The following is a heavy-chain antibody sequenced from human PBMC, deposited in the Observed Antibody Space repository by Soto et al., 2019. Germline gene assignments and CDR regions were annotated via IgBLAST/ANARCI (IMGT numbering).Heavy chain of an antibody. CDR3: TTGIYYDILTGYHNVAY. CDR1: GLNLSHPW. D-gene: IGHD3-9*01. CDR2: IKSNTDGGTA. Sequence: EVQLEESGGGLGKPGGSLRLSCAASGLNLSHPWMTWVRQAAGKGLEWVGRIKSNTDGGTADYAAPVKGRFTISRDDLKNTVYLQMNSLKTEDTAVYYCTTGIYYDILTGYHNVAYWGQGTLVTVSS. J-gene: IGHJ4*02. V-gene: IGHV3-15*01.